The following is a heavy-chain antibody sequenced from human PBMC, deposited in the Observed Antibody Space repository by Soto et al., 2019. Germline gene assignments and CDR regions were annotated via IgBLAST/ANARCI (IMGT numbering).Heavy chain of an antibody. V-gene: IGHV3-30-3*01. J-gene: IGHJ4*02. D-gene: IGHD6-19*01. Sequence: QVHLVEAGGGVVQAGRSLRLSCTASGLTLNSFAIHWVRQAPGKGLEWVSVISEDGGNKYFAESVRGRFLISRDNSKNTGYLQMKRLRLEDTAVYFCVRRLTRTVSALGYWGQGTLVSVSS. CDR2: ISEDGGNK. CDR1: GLTLNSFA. CDR3: VRRLTRTVSALGY.